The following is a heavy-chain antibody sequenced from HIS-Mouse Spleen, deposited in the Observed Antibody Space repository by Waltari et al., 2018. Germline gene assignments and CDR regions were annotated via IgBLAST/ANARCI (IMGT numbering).Heavy chain of an antibody. CDR1: GGSFSGYY. J-gene: IGHJ2*01. D-gene: IGHD6-13*01. Sequence: QVQLQQWGAGLLKPSETLSLTCAVYGGSFSGYYWSWIRQPPGKGLEWIGEINHSGSTNYNPDLKSRVTISVDTSKNQFSLKLSPVTAADTAVYYCARSWGQWYFDLWGRGTLVTVSS. CDR3: ARSWGQWYFDL. CDR2: INHSGST. V-gene: IGHV4-34*01.